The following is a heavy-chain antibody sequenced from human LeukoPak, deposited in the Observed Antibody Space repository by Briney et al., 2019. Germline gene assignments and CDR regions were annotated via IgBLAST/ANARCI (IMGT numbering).Heavy chain of an antibody. V-gene: IGHV1-18*01. J-gene: IGHJ6*02. CDR3: ARDTAVAYYGMDV. CDR1: GYTFTSHG. Sequence: ASVKVSCKASGYTFTSHGISWVRQAPGQGLEWMGWISAYNGHTNYAQKFQDRVTMTTDASTTTAYMELRSLRSDDTAVYYCARDTAVAYYGMDVWGQGTTVTVSS. CDR2: ISAYNGHT. D-gene: IGHD2-21*01.